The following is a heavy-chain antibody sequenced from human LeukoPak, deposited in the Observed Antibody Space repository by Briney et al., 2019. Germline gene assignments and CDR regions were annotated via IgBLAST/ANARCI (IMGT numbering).Heavy chain of an antibody. CDR2: INHSGST. Sequence: SETLSLTCAVYGGSFSGYYWSWIRQPPGKGLEWIGEINHSGSTNYNPSLKSRVTISVDTSKNQFSLKLSSVTAADTAVYCCARGEDIVVVVAATRKYFDYWGQGTLVTVSS. D-gene: IGHD2-15*01. J-gene: IGHJ4*02. V-gene: IGHV4-34*01. CDR3: ARGEDIVVVVAATRKYFDY. CDR1: GGSFSGYY.